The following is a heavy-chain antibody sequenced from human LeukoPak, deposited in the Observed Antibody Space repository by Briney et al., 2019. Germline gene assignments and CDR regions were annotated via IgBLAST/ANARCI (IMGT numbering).Heavy chain of an antibody. Sequence: GASVKVSCKASGYTFTGYYMHWVGQAPGQGREWMGRINPNSGGTNYAQKFQGRVTMTRDTSISTAYMELSRLRSDDTAVYYCARVPSSSIAAPSDYWGQGTLVTVSS. CDR3: ARVPSSSIAAPSDY. CDR2: INPNSGGT. J-gene: IGHJ4*02. D-gene: IGHD6-6*01. CDR1: GYTFTGYY. V-gene: IGHV1-2*06.